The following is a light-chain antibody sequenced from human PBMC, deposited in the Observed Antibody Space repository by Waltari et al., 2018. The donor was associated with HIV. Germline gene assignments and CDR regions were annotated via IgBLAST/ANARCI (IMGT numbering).Light chain of an antibody. V-gene: IGLV2-14*01. CDR1: DSHIGCYES. J-gene: IGLJ2*01. CDR3: ACYTNNGGI. CDR2: RFH. Sequence: QSALTQPASVSGSPGQSIPTSCAGRDSHIGCYESVSCYQHPPNQPPTPLIYRFHARPPGTSYRFSGSKIDNPASLTLSGLQADGYADYFCACYTNNGGIFGGGTKVTVL.